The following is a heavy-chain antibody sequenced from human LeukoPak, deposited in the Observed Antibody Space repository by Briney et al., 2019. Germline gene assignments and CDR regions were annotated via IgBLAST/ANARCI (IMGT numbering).Heavy chain of an antibody. V-gene: IGHV3-15*01. CDR3: LATYYYDSSGLGYFDY. D-gene: IGHD3-22*01. J-gene: IGHJ4*02. CDR2: IKSKTDGGTT. Sequence: GSLRLSWAASGFTFSNPWVSWVRQAPGKGPEWVGRIKSKTDGGTTDYAAPVKGRFTISRDDSKNTLYLQMNSLKTEDTAVYYCLATYYYDSSGLGYFDYWGQGTLVTVSS. CDR1: GFTFSNPW.